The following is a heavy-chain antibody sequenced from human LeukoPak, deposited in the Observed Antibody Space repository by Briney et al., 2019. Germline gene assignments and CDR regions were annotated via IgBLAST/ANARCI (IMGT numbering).Heavy chain of an antibody. V-gene: IGHV3-48*02. Sequence: PGGSLRLSCVASGFIFSDYSMNWVRQPPGKGLEWVSYMSSRGTTIFYADSVKGRFTISRENGRNSVYLQMNSLRDEDTATYYRARVHRVCSTATCYVAIADVGAKEPTV. CDR3: ARVHRVCSTATCYVAIADV. CDR1: GFIFSDYS. J-gene: IGHJ6*03. D-gene: IGHD3-16*01. CDR2: MSSRGTTI.